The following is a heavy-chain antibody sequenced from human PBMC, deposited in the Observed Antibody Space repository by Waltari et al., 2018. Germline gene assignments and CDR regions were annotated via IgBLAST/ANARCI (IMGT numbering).Heavy chain of an antibody. V-gene: IGHV1-69*02. CDR1: GGTFSSYT. CDR2: IIPILGIA. CDR3: ARATLRNLAFDI. D-gene: IGHD5-12*01. J-gene: IGHJ3*02. Sequence: QVQLVQSGAEVKKPGSSVKVSCKASGGTFSSYTISWVRQAPGQGLEWMGRIIPILGIANYAQKFQGRVTITADKSTSTAYMELSSLRSEDTAVYYCARATLRNLAFDIWGQGTMVTVSS.